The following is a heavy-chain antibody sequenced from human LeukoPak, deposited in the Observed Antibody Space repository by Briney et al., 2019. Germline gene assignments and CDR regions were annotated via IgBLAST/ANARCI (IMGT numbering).Heavy chain of an antibody. D-gene: IGHD2-15*01. CDR1: GYTFTGYY. V-gene: IGHV1-2*02. J-gene: IGHJ4*02. Sequence: ASVKVSCKASGYTFTGYYMHWVRQAPGQGLEWMGWINPNSGGTNYAQKFQGRVTMTRDTSISTAYMELSRLRSDDAAVYYCARDHYCSGGSCYWRFDYWGQGTPVTVYS. CDR3: ARDHYCSGGSCYWRFDY. CDR2: INPNSGGT.